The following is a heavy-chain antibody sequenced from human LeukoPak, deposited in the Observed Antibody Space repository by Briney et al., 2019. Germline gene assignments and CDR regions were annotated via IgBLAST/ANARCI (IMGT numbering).Heavy chain of an antibody. J-gene: IGHJ4*02. V-gene: IGHV4-61*02. CDR3: ARAGYASGSYYDY. D-gene: IGHD1-26*01. CDR2: VHTSETA. CDR1: GASINSGSYF. Sequence: SETLSLTCAVSGASINSGSYFWNWIRQPAGKGLEYIGRVHTSETANYNPSLRSRVAISLDTSMNHFSLRLNSVTAADTAVYYCARAGYASGSYYDYWGQGTLVTVSS.